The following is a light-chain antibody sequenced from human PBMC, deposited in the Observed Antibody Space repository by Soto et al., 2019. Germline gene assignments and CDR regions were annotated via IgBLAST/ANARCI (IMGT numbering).Light chain of an antibody. J-gene: IGKJ4*01. V-gene: IGKV1-39*01. CDR3: QQSYSNTLT. CDR1: QLISSW. CDR2: AAS. Sequence: DIHMTQSPSTLSASVGYIVTITCRASQLISSWLAWYQKKKGKAPKLLIYAASSLQSGVPSRFSGSGYGTDFTITISSMQPEDFETYYCQQSYSNTLTFGGGTKVDI.